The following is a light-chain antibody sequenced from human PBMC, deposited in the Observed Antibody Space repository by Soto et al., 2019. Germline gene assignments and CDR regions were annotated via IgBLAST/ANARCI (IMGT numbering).Light chain of an antibody. J-gene: IGKJ4*01. Sequence: EIVLTQSPDTLSLSPGERATLSCRASKSIASSYLAWYQQKPGQPPRLLLYRTFNSATGIPDRCSASGSGTDFTLTISRLEPEDFVVYFCQQFSRPPLTFGGGAKVEI. CDR2: RTF. CDR1: KSIASSY. CDR3: QQFSRPPLT. V-gene: IGKV3-20*01.